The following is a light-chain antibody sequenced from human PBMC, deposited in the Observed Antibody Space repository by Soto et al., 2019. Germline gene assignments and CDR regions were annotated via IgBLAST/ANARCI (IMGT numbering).Light chain of an antibody. CDR3: QQSYSTPHT. J-gene: IGKJ4*01. Sequence: DIQLTQSPSLLSASVGDRVTITCRASHDISTYLAWYQQKPGKAPKLMIYEASTLQSGVPSRFRGSGSGTDFTLTISSLQPEDSATYYCQQSYSTPHTFGGGTKV. CDR1: HDISTY. V-gene: IGKV1-39*01. CDR2: EAS.